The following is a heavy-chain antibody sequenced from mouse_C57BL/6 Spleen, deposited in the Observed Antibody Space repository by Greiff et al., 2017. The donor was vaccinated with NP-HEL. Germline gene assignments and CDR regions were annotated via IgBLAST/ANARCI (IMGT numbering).Heavy chain of an antibody. J-gene: IGHJ1*03. V-gene: IGHV3-6*01. CDR3: ARDDASDWYFDV. CDR2: ISYDGSN. Sequence: EVKLMESGPGLVKPSQSLSLTCSVTGYSITSGYYWNWIRQFPGNKLEWMGYISYDGSNNYNPSLKNRISITRDTSKNQFFLKLNSVTTEDTATYYCARDDASDWYFDVWGTGTTVTVSS. D-gene: IGHD6-1*01. CDR1: GYSITSGYY.